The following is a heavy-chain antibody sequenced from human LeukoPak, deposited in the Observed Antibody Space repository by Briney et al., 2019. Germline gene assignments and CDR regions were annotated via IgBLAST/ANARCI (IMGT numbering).Heavy chain of an antibody. Sequence: GGSLRLSCAASGFTFSSYGMHWVRQAPGKGLEWVAFIRYDGSIKYYADSVKGRFTISRDNSKNTLYLQMNSLRAEDTAVYYCAKDMQGSGSYYNFDYWGQGTLVTVSS. D-gene: IGHD3-10*01. CDR2: IRYDGSIK. CDR3: AKDMQGSGSYYNFDY. CDR1: GFTFSSYG. V-gene: IGHV3-30*02. J-gene: IGHJ4*02.